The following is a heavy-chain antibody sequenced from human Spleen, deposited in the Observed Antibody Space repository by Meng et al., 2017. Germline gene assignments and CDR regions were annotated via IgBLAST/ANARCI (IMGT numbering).Heavy chain of an antibody. CDR1: GASISSGGYS. Sequence: SETLSLTCTVSGASISSGGYSWNWIRQHPGTGLEWIGYIYSYGSPYYNPSLKSRVSILVDTSKNQFSLKLGSVTAADTALYYCARAPEVTEYYFDFWGQGSLVTVSS. CDR2: IYSYGSP. J-gene: IGHJ4*02. D-gene: IGHD2-21*02. CDR3: ARAPEVTEYYFDF. V-gene: IGHV4-31*03.